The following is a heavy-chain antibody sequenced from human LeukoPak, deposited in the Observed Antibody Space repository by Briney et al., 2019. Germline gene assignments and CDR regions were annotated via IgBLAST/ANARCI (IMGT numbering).Heavy chain of an antibody. CDR2: IYTSGST. J-gene: IGHJ3*02. CDR3: AREPRDLNAFDI. CDR1: GGSISSGSYY. V-gene: IGHV4-61*02. D-gene: IGHD3-3*01. Sequence: SQTLSLTCTVSGGSISSGSYYWSWIRQPAGKGLEWIGRIYTSGSTNYNPSLKSRVTISVDTSKNQFSLKLSSVTAADTAVYYCAREPRDLNAFDIWGQGTMVTVSS.